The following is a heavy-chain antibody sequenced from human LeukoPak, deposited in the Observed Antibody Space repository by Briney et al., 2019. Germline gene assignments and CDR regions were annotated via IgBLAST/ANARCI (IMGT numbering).Heavy chain of an antibody. D-gene: IGHD3-10*01. CDR2: ISGSGGST. J-gene: IGHJ4*02. CDR1: GFTFSSYA. V-gene: IGHV3-23*01. Sequence: GGSLRLSCAVSGFTFSSYAMSWVRQAPGKGLEWVSAISGSGGSTYYADSVKGRFTISRDNSKNALYLQMNSLRAEDTAVYYCAKTDRITMVRGVITERWGQGTLVTVSS. CDR3: AKTDRITMVRGVITER.